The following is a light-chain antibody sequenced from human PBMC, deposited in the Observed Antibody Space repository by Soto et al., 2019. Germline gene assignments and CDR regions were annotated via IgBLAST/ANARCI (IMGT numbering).Light chain of an antibody. CDR1: QSISSW. CDR3: QQYNSYWT. J-gene: IGKJ1*01. V-gene: IGKV1-5*03. Sequence: DIQITQSSSTLSASVGDRVTITFRASQSISSWLAWYQQKPGKAPKLLIYKASSLESEVPSRFSGSGSGTDFTLTISSLQPDDFATYYCQQYNSYWTFGQGTKVDIK. CDR2: KAS.